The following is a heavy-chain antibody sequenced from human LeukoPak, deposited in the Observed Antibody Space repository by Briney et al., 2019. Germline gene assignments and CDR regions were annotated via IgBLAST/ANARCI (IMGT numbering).Heavy chain of an antibody. Sequence: GSSVKVSCKASGGTFSSYAISWVRQAPGQGLEWMGRIIPILGIANYAQKFQGRVTITADKSTSTAYMELSRLRSDDTAVYYCARELNYDSSGYYFDYWGQGTLVTVSS. CDR1: GGTFSSYA. D-gene: IGHD3-22*01. J-gene: IGHJ4*02. V-gene: IGHV1-69*04. CDR3: ARELNYDSSGYYFDY. CDR2: IIPILGIA.